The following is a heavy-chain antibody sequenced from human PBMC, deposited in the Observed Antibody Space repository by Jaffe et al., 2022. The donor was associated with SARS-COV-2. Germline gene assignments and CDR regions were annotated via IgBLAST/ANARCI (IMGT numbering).Heavy chain of an antibody. Sequence: EVQLLESGGGLVQPGGSLRLSCAASGFTFSSYAMYWVRQAPGKGLEWVSAISQSGGKIYYTDSVKGRFIISRDNSKNTLYLQMNSLGAEDTAIYYCAKDLSRFLEWLPMDVWGQGTTITVSS. CDR2: ISQSGGKI. J-gene: IGHJ6*02. CDR1: GFTFSSYA. V-gene: IGHV3-23*01. CDR3: AKDLSRFLEWLPMDV. D-gene: IGHD3-3*01.